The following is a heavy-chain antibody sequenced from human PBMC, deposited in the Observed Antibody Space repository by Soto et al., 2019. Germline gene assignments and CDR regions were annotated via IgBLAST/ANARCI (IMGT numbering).Heavy chain of an antibody. CDR1: GYTFTGYY. V-gene: IGHV1-2*02. CDR3: AGDYYDNSGYSHNWFDT. CDR2: INPNSGGT. D-gene: IGHD3-22*01. J-gene: IGHJ5*02. Sequence: ASVKVSCKASGYTFTGYYMHWVRQAPGQGLEWMGWINPNSGGTNYAQKFQGRVTMTRDTSISTAYMELSRLRSDDTAVYYCAGDYYDNSGYSHNWFDTWGQETLVTVSS.